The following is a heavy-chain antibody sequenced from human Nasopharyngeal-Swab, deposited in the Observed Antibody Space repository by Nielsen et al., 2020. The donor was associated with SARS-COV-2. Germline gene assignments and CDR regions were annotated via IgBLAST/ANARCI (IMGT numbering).Heavy chain of an antibody. D-gene: IGHD1-1*01. CDR3: ARDRTNDYYYYMDV. Sequence: GESLKISCTVSGLAFSGYWMSWVRQAPGKGLEWVANINQAGSEKYYVDSVKGRFTISRDNAKNSLYLQMNSLRAEDTAVYHCARDRTNDYYYYMDVWGKGTTVTVSS. CDR2: INQAGSEK. V-gene: IGHV3-7*01. J-gene: IGHJ6*03. CDR1: GLAFSGYW.